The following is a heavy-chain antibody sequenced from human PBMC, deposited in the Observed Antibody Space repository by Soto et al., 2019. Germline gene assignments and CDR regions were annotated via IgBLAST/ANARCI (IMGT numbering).Heavy chain of an antibody. CDR2: TSYSGNT. CDR3: ARAAFDKLCDY. J-gene: IGHJ4*02. CDR1: GGSVSSYQ. Sequence: SETLCLTCTISGGSVSSYQWSWIRQPPGKGLEWIGLTSYSGNTVYNPSLKSRVAFSVDTSKNHFSLTLTSVTAADTAVYYCARAAFDKLCDYWGQGTPVTVSS. V-gene: IGHV4-59*02. D-gene: IGHD5-18*01.